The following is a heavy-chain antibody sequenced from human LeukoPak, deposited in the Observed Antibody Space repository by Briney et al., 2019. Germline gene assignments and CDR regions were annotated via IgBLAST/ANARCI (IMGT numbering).Heavy chain of an antibody. Sequence: SETLSLTCTVSGGSISSYYWSWIRQPPGKGLEWIGYIYYSGSTNYNPSLKSRVTISVDTSKNQFSLKLSSVTAADMAVYYCARDKGNYDGFDPWGQGTLVTVSS. J-gene: IGHJ5*02. D-gene: IGHD1-7*01. CDR3: ARDKGNYDGFDP. CDR2: IYYSGST. CDR1: GGSISSYY. V-gene: IGHV4-59*01.